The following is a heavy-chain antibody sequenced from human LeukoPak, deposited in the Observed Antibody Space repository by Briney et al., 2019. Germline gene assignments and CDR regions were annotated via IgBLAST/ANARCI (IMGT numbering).Heavy chain of an antibody. CDR2: IWYDGSNK. CDR1: GFTFGGYG. Sequence: TGGSWRFSCAASGFTFGGYGVHWVRKAPGKGLEWVAVIWYDGSNKYYADSVKGRFTISRDNSKNTLYLQMNSLRAEDTAVYYYTKEASGYCSGGSCSLYYYYYYMDVWGKGTTVTVSS. V-gene: IGHV3-33*06. D-gene: IGHD2-15*01. CDR3: TKEASGYCSGGSCSLYYYYYYMDV. J-gene: IGHJ6*03.